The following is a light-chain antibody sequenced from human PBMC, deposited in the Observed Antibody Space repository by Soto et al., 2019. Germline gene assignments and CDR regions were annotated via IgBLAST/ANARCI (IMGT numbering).Light chain of an antibody. CDR2: LNSDGSH. CDR1: SGHNSYA. CDR3: QTWSTDIRV. Sequence: QPVLTQPPSASASLEASVKLTCTLSSGHNSYAIAWHQQQPEKGPRYLMKLNSDGSHSKGDGIPDRFSGSSSGAERYLTISSLQSEDEADYYCQTWSTDIRVFGGGTQLTVL. J-gene: IGLJ7*01. V-gene: IGLV4-69*01.